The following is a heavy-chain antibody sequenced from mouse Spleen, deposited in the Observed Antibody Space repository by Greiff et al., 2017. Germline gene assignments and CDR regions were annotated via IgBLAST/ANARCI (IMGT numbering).Heavy chain of an antibody. Sequence: EVNLVEPGGGLVQPGGSLKLSCATSGFTFSDYYMYWVRQTPEKRLEWVAYISNGGGSTYYPDTVKGRFTLSRDNAKNTLYLQMSRLKSEDTAMYYCARGGYDAFDYWGQGTTLTVSS. J-gene: IGHJ2*01. V-gene: IGHV5-12*02. CDR1: GFTFSDYY. D-gene: IGHD2-2*01. CDR3: ARGGYDAFDY. CDR2: ISNGGGST.